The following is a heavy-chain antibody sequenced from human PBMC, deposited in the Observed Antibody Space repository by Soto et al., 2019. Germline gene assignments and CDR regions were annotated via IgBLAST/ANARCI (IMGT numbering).Heavy chain of an antibody. CDR1: GGSISSSSYY. Sequence: SETLSLTCTVSGGSISSSSYYWGWIRQPPGKGLEWIGSIYYSGSTYYNPSLKSRVTISVDTSKNQFSLKLSSVTAADTAVYYFAGWILYFGSGSLNAYGGKGPLVPVS. CDR3: AGWILYFGSGSLNAY. J-gene: IGHJ4*02. CDR2: IYYSGST. V-gene: IGHV4-39*01. D-gene: IGHD3-10*01.